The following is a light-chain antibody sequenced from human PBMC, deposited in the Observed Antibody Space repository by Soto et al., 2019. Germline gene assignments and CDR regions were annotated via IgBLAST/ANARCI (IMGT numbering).Light chain of an antibody. V-gene: IGKV3-11*01. CDR2: DAS. CDR1: QSVGSY. Sequence: EIVLTQSPATLSLSPGERATLSCRASQSVGSYLAWYKQKPGQAPRLLIYDASNRATGIPARFSGSGSGTDFTLTISSREPEDFAVYYCQQRRNWPRTFGQGTKVEIK. CDR3: QQRRNWPRT. J-gene: IGKJ1*01.